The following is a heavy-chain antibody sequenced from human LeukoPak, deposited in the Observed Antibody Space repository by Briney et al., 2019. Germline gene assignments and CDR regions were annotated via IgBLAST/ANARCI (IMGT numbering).Heavy chain of an antibody. D-gene: IGHD3-16*01. CDR2: INPNSRGT. CDR1: GYTFTGYY. V-gene: IGHV1-2*02. CDR3: AREWGGYERGSSELDY. J-gene: IGHJ4*02. Sequence: GASVKVSCKASGYTFTGYYMHWVRQAPGQGLEWMGWINPNSRGTNYAQKFQGRVTMTRDTSISTAYMELSRLRSDDTAVYYCAREWGGYERGSSELDYWGQGTLVTVSS.